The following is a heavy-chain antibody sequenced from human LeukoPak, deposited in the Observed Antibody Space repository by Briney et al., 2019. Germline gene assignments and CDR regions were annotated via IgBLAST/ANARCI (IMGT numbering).Heavy chain of an antibody. D-gene: IGHD2-2*01. V-gene: IGHV4-4*02. CDR2: IYHSGST. CDR3: ARRRYCSSTSCYFHRAYNWFDP. Sequence: SETLSLTCAVSGGSISSSNWWSWVRQPPGKGLEWIGEIYHSGSTNYNPSLKSRVTISVDKSKNQFSLKLSSVTAADTAVYYCARRRYCSSTSCYFHRAYNWFDPWGQGTLVTVSS. J-gene: IGHJ5*02. CDR1: GGSISSSNW.